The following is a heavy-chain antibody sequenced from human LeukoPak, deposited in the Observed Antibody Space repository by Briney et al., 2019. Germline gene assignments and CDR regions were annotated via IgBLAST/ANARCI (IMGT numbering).Heavy chain of an antibody. CDR2: IWYGGSNK. CDR1: GFTFSSYG. J-gene: IGHJ6*03. V-gene: IGHV3-30*02. D-gene: IGHD6-6*01. Sequence: GGSLRLSCAASGFTFSSYGMHWVRQAPGKGLEWVAVIWYGGSNKYYADSVKGRFTISRDNSKNTLYLQMNSLRAEDTALYHCAKDRGSDAYYYYYMDVWGKGTTVTVSS. CDR3: AKDRGSDAYYYYYMDV.